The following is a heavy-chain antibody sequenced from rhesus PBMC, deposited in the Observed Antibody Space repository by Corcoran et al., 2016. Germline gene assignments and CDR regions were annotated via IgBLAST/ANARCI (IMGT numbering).Heavy chain of an antibody. J-gene: IGHJ4*01. Sequence: EVQLVESGGGLVQPGGSLRLSCVASGVIFRNSWINWDRQAPGKGLEGVARIKRKTDVETADYAASVKGRFTISRDDSRNSLYLQMNSLKTEDTAVYYCTTNPLNWGQGVLVTVSS. CDR1: GVIFRNSW. CDR3: TTNPLN. V-gene: IGHV3-30*01. CDR2: IKRKTDVETA.